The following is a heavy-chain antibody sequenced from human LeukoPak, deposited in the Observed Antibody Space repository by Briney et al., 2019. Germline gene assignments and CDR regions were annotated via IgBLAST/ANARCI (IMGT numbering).Heavy chain of an antibody. D-gene: IGHD2-15*01. CDR1: GFIFSSYA. Sequence: GGSLRLSCAASGFIFSSYAMSWVRQAPGKGLEWVSAISSSGGSTYYADSVKGRFTISRDNSKNTLYLQMNSLRAEDTAVYYCAKGYCSGGSCYSGLFDYWGQGTLVTVSS. V-gene: IGHV3-23*01. CDR3: AKGYCSGGSCYSGLFDY. CDR2: ISSSGGST. J-gene: IGHJ4*02.